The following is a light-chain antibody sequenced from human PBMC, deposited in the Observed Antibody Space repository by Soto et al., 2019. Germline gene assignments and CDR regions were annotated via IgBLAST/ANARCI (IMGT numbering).Light chain of an antibody. CDR3: MQALQTPYT. CDR2: FGS. J-gene: IGKJ2*01. Sequence: DIVMTQSPLSLPVTPGEPASISCRSGQSLLNSNGYNYLDWYLQKPGQSPQLLIYFGSNRASGVPDRFSGSGSGTDFTLKISRVEADDVGVFYCMQALQTPYTFGQGTKLEIK. CDR1: QSLLNSNGYNY. V-gene: IGKV2-28*01.